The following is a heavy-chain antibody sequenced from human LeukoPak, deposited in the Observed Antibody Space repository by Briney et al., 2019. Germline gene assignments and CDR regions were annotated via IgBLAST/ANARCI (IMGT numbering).Heavy chain of an antibody. V-gene: IGHV5-51*01. Sequence: GESLKISCKGSGYNFTNYWIAWVRQVPGKGLEWMGIIYPDDSDIRYSPSFQGQVTISADKSISTAYLQWSSLTASDTGIYYCARRHSSGWYGIWGQGTMVIVSS. J-gene: IGHJ3*02. CDR2: IYPDDSDI. D-gene: IGHD6-19*01. CDR1: GYNFTNYW. CDR3: ARRHSSGWYGI.